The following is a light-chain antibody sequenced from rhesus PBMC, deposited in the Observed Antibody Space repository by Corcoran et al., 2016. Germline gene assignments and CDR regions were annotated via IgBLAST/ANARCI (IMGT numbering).Light chain of an antibody. CDR3: QQGYNTPLT. CDR2: AAS. Sequence: DIQMTQSPSSLSASVGDKVTITCRASQGISSWLAWYQQKPGKAPKLLIYAASSLQSGVPSRFSGSGSGTDYTLTISSVQPEDFATYYCQQGYNTPLTFGGGTKVEIK. J-gene: IGKJ4*01. V-gene: IGKV1-18*01. CDR1: QGISSW.